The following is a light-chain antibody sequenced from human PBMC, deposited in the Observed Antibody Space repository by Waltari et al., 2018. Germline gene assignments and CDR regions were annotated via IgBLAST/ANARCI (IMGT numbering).Light chain of an antibody. CDR1: QSVLYSSNNKNY. J-gene: IGKJ2*01. V-gene: IGKV4-1*01. Sequence: DIVMTQSPDSLAVSLGERATINCKSSQSVLYSSNNKNYLAWYQQKPGQPPKLLMYWASTRESGVPDRFSGSGSGTDFTLTISRLEPEDFAVYYCQQDGSSPPGYTFGQGTKLESK. CDR2: WAS. CDR3: QQDGSSPPGYT.